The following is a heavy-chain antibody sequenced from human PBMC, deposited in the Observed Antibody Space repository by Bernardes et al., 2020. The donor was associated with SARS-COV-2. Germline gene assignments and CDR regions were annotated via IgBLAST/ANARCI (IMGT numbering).Heavy chain of an antibody. CDR1: GFTFDDYG. CDR3: ARGFYDIGSGMDV. D-gene: IGHD3-9*01. V-gene: IGHV3-20*04. J-gene: IGHJ6*02. Sequence: GGSLRLSCAASGFTFDDYGMSWVRQAPGKGLEWVSGISWNGGSTDYGDSVKGRFTISRDNAKNSLYLQMNSLRAEDTAFYYCARGFYDIGSGMDVWGQGTTVTVSS. CDR2: ISWNGGST.